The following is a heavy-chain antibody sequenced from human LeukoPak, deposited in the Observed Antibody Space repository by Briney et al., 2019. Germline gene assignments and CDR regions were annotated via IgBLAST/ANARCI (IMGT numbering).Heavy chain of an antibody. CDR3: ARDVTTVTTPDKRSNWFDP. J-gene: IGHJ5*02. Sequence: ASVKVSCKASGYTFTSFGISWVRQAPGQGLEWMGWISGYNGNTNYAQKLQGRVTMTTDTSTSTAYMELRSLRSDDTAVYYCARDVTTVTTPDKRSNWFDPWGQGTLVTVSS. D-gene: IGHD4-17*01. CDR2: ISGYNGNT. V-gene: IGHV1-18*01. CDR1: GYTFTSFG.